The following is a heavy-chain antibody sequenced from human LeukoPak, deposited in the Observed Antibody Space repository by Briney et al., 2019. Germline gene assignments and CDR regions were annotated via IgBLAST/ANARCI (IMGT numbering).Heavy chain of an antibody. CDR3: ARVGYNWNFQGYFDL. J-gene: IGHJ2*01. CDR2: IYYSGST. V-gene: IGHV4-59*01. Sequence: SETLSLTCTVSGGSISSYYWSWIRQPPGKGLEWIGYIYYSGSTNYNPSLKSRVTISVDTSKNQFSLKLSSVTAADTAVYYCARVGYNWNFQGYFDLWGRGTLVTVSS. CDR1: GGSISSYY. D-gene: IGHD1-7*01.